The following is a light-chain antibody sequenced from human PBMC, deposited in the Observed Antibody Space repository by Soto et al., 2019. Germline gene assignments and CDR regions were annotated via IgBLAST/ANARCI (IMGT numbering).Light chain of an antibody. V-gene: IGKV3-20*01. CDR1: ESVSSNY. J-gene: IGKJ1*01. Sequence: EIVLTQSPGTLSLSPGERATLSCRASESVSSNYLAWYQQKPGQAPRLLIYGASSRATGSPDRFSGSGSATDFTLIISRLEPEDFAVYYCQQYGSSPRTFGQGTRWIS. CDR2: GAS. CDR3: QQYGSSPRT.